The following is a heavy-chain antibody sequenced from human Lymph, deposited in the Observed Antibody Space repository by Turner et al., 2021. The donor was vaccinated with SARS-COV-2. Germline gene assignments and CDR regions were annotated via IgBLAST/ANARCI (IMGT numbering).Heavy chain of an antibody. Sequence: QLQLQESGPGLVKPSETLSLTCTVSGGSISSSSYYWGWIRQPPGKGLEWIGNFFYSGSTYYNPSLKSRVTISGDTSKNQFSLKLTSVTAADTAVYYCGVGPTRWYFQHWGQGTLVTVSS. CDR2: FFYSGST. CDR1: GGSISSSSYY. V-gene: IGHV4-39*01. D-gene: IGHD1-26*01. J-gene: IGHJ1*01. CDR3: GVGPTRWYFQH.